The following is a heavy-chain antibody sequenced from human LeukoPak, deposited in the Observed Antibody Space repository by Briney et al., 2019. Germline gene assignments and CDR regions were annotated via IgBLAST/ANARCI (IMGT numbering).Heavy chain of an antibody. Sequence: GGSLRLSCAASGFTFNNYAMSWVRQAPGKGLEWVSAISGSGGTTYYADSVKGRFTFSRDNSKNTLYLQMNSLRAEDTAVYYCATYSSLNRREFQYWGQGTLLTVSS. J-gene: IGHJ1*01. CDR3: ATYSSLNRREFQY. V-gene: IGHV3-23*01. CDR2: ISGSGGTT. CDR1: GFTFNNYA. D-gene: IGHD3-22*01.